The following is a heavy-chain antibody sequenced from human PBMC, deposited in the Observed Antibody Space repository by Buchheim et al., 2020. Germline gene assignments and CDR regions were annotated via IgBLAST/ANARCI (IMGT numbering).Heavy chain of an antibody. Sequence: QPQLQESGSGLVKPSQTLSLTCAVSGGSISSGGYSWSWIRQPPGKGLEWIGYIYHSGSTYYNPSLKSRVTISVDRSKNQFSLKLSSVTAADTAVYYCARGDSSSLLFDYWGQGTL. V-gene: IGHV4-30-2*01. CDR3: ARGDSSSLLFDY. D-gene: IGHD6-6*01. CDR1: GGSISSGGYS. J-gene: IGHJ4*02. CDR2: IYHSGST.